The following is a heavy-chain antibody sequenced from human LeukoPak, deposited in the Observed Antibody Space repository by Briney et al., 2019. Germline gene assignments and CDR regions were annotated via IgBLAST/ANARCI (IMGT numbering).Heavy chain of an antibody. V-gene: IGHV1-18*01. Sequence: ASVKVSCKASGYTFTSYGISWVRQAPGQGLEGMGWISAYNGNTNYAQKLQGRVTMTTDTSTSTAYMELRSLRSDDTAVYYCARESTIAARPDFDYWGQGTLVTVSS. CDR3: ARESTIAARPDFDY. D-gene: IGHD6-6*01. J-gene: IGHJ4*02. CDR2: ISAYNGNT. CDR1: GYTFTSYG.